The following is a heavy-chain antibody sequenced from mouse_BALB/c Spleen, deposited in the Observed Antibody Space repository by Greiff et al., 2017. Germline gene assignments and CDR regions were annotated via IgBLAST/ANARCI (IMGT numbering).Heavy chain of an antibody. CDR2: INPYNGDT. V-gene: IGHV1-37*01. Sequence: DVHLVESGPELVKPGASVKISCKASGYSFTGYFMNWVKQSHGKSLEWIGRINPYNGDTFYNQKFKGKATLTVDKSSSTAHMELLSLTSEDSAVYYCGRSAYDYDGGWFAYWGQGTLVTVSA. CDR1: GYSFTGYF. D-gene: IGHD2-4*01. CDR3: GRSAYDYDGGWFAY. J-gene: IGHJ3*01.